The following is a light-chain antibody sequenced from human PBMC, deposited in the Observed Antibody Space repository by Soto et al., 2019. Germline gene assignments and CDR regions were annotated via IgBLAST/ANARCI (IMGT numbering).Light chain of an antibody. CDR1: SSDVGGYNY. CDR3: CSYAGSYPYV. CDR2: DVS. J-gene: IGLJ1*01. Sequence: QSVLAQPRSVSGSPGQSVTISCTGTSSDVGGYNYVSWYQQHPGKAPKLMIYDVSKRPSGVPDRFSGSKSGNTASLTISGLQAEDEADHYCCSYAGSYPYVFGPGTKLT. V-gene: IGLV2-11*01.